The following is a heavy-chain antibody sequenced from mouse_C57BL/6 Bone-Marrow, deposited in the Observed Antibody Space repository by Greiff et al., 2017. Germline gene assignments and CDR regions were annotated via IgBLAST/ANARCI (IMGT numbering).Heavy chain of an antibody. CDR3: AGHDGYYVYWYFDV. D-gene: IGHD2-3*01. V-gene: IGHV2-2*01. J-gene: IGHJ1*03. Sequence: QVQLKQSGPGLVQPSQSLSITCTVSGFSLTSYGVHWVRQSPGKGLEWLGVIWSGGSTDYNAAFRSRLSISKDNSKSQVFFKMNSLQADDTSIYYCAGHDGYYVYWYFDVWGTGTTVTVSS. CDR2: IWSGGST. CDR1: GFSLTSYG.